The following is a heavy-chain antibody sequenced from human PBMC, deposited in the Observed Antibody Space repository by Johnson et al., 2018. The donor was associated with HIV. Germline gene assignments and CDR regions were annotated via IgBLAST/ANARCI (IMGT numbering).Heavy chain of an antibody. V-gene: IGHV3-20*01. CDR1: GFNFDDYG. CDR3: ARGVTYYYDCPGYPHAFDI. Sequence: VQLVESGGGVVRPGGSLRLSCAASGFNFDDYGMSWVRQAPGKGLEWVSGINWNGGSTGYADSVKGRFTISRDNGKNSLYLQMNSLRAEDTALYDCARGVTYYYDCPGYPHAFDIWGQGTMVTVSS. J-gene: IGHJ3*02. CDR2: INWNGGST. D-gene: IGHD3-22*01.